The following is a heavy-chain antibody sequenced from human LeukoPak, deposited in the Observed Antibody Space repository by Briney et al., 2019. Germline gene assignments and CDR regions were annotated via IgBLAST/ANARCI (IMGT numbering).Heavy chain of an antibody. D-gene: IGHD6-19*01. CDR3: AKSPDSSGWYYYGMDV. CDR1: GFTFSSYA. J-gene: IGHJ6*02. V-gene: IGHV3-23*01. CDR2: ITGSGGSI. Sequence: PGGSLRLSCAASGFTFSSYAMSWVRQAPGKGLEWVSAITGSGGSIYYADSVKGRFTISRDNSKNTLYLQMDSLRAEDTAVYYCAKSPDSSGWYYYGMDVWAKGPRSPSP.